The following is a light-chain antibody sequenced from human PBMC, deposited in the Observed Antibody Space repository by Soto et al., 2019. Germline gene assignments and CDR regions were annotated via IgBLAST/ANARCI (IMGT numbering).Light chain of an antibody. CDR1: QYINTR. CDR2: QTS. V-gene: IGKV3D-11*01. J-gene: IGKJ1*01. Sequence: EIVLTQSPATLSSFPGDRVPLSCRASQYINTRLAWYQHRPGQAPRLLIYQTSIRAAGIPARFSASGTGTDFTLTISDVQPEDFAVYYCQQYGSSPWTVGQGTKVDIK. CDR3: QQYGSSPWT.